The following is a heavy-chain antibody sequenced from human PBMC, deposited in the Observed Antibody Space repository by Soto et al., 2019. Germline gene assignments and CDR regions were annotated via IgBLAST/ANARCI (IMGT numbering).Heavy chain of an antibody. Sequence: SETLSLTCAVSGGSISSSNSCSWVRQPPGTGLEWMWELYHSDSTIYNLSLKRLVHLQVDQYKNQLSPNLHSVTAGDRAMYYCARALGPFDYWGQGTLVTVSS. CDR1: GGSISSSNS. V-gene: IGHV4-4*02. J-gene: IGHJ4*02. CDR3: ARALGPFDY. D-gene: IGHD7-27*01. CDR2: LYHSDST.